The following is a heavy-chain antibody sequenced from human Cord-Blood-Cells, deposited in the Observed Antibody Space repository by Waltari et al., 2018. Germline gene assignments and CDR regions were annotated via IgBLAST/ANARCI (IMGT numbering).Heavy chain of an antibody. J-gene: IGHJ1*01. D-gene: IGHD3-16*01. Sequence: QVQPQQWVAGLLKPSETLSLTCAVYGGSFCGYYWSWIRQPPGKGLEWIGEINHSGSTNYNPSLKSRVTISVDTSKNQFSLKLSSVTAADTAVYYCARSLGAPGQGSFQHWGQGTLVTVSS. CDR2: INHSGST. CDR1: GGSFCGYY. V-gene: IGHV4-34*01. CDR3: ARSLGAPGQGSFQH.